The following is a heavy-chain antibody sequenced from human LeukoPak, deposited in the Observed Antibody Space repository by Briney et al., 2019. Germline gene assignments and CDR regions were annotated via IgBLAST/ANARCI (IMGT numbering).Heavy chain of an antibody. Sequence: GGSLRLSCAASGMNFERYAMHWVRQRPGKGLEWVGVISADGKADHADAVKGRFTVSRDNSKDSLSLQMSSLRDEDTALYYSATWAFYHDLDVWGQGTTVIVSS. D-gene: IGHD1-26*01. CDR2: ISADGKA. CDR1: GMNFERYA. J-gene: IGHJ6*02. CDR3: ATWAFYHDLDV. V-gene: IGHV3-43*02.